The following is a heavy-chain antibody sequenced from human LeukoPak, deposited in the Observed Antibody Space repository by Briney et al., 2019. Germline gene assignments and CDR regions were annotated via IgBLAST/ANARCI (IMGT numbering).Heavy chain of an antibody. CDR2: IYYSGST. CDR1: GGSISSSSYC. V-gene: IGHV4-39*07. Sequence: PSETLSLTCTVSGGSISSSSYCWGWIRQPPGKGLEWIGSIYYSGSTYYNPSLKSRVTISVDTSKNQFSLKLSSVTAADTAVYYCARILEGDYFDYWGQGTLVTVSS. J-gene: IGHJ4*02. CDR3: ARILEGDYFDY.